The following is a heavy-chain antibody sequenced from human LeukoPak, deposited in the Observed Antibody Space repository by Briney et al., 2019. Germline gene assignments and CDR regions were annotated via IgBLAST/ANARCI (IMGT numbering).Heavy chain of an antibody. CDR1: GGSISSYY. J-gene: IGHJ5*02. D-gene: IGHD4-23*01. CDR3: ARGSVAYRGRWFDP. V-gene: IGHV4-59*12. Sequence: SETLSLTCTVSGGSISSYYWSWIRQPPGKGLEWIGYIYYSGSTNYNPSLKSRVTISVDTSKNQFSLKLSSVTAADTAVYYCARGSVAYRGRWFDPWGQGTLVTVSS. CDR2: IYYSGST.